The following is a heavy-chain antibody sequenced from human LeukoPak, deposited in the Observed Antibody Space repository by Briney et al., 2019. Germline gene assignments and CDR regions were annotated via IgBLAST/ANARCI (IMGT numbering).Heavy chain of an antibody. CDR3: AREDIVVVPAAFYCYGMDV. D-gene: IGHD2-2*01. V-gene: IGHV4-39*02. CDR1: GGSISSSSYY. CDR2: IYYSGST. J-gene: IGHJ6*02. Sequence: PSETLSLTCTVSGGSISSSSYYWGWIRQPPGKGLEWIGSIYYSGSTYYNPSLKSRVTISVDTSKNQFSLKLSSVTAADTAVYYCAREDIVVVPAAFYCYGMDVWGQGTTVTVSS.